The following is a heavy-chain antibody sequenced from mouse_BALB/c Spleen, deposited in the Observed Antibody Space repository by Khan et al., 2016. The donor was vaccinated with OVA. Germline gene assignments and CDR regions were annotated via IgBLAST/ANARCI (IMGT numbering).Heavy chain of an antibody. Sequence: QVQLQQSGAELARPGASVKMSCKASGYTFTSYTIHWIKKRPGQGLEWIEYINPSNGYTNYNQKFKDKATLTTDKSSTTAYLQLSSLTSDDSAVFNGVRDGANHGNDCWFAYWGQGTMVTVSA. CDR1: GYTFTSYT. CDR2: INPSNGYT. V-gene: IGHV1-4*01. CDR3: VRDGANHGNDCWFAY. D-gene: IGHD2-12*01. J-gene: IGHJ3*01.